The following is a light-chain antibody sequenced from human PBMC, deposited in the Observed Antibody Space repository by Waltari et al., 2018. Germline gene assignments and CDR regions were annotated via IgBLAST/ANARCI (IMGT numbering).Light chain of an antibody. V-gene: IGLV1-44*01. Sequence: QSVMTQPPSASGLPGQRISIPCSGSSSNIGKNGVSWYQQFPGTAPKLLIYSTNRRPAGVPDRFSGSKSGSSASLAISGLRTDDEAAYYCAAWDDTLKGPVFGSGTQVTAL. J-gene: IGLJ1*01. CDR2: STN. CDR3: AAWDDTLKGPV. CDR1: SSNIGKNG.